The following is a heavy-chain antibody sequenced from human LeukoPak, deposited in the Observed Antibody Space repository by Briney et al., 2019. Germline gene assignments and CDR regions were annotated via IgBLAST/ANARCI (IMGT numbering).Heavy chain of an antibody. Sequence: SETLSLTCTVSGGSISSGSYYWSWIRQPAGKGLEWIGYIYYSGSTYYNPSLKSRVTMSVDTSKNQFSLKLSSVTAVDTAVYYCARKYGDYNDAFDIWGQGTMVTVSS. V-gene: IGHV4-61*10. CDR2: IYYSGST. D-gene: IGHD4-17*01. CDR1: GGSISSGSYY. CDR3: ARKYGDYNDAFDI. J-gene: IGHJ3*02.